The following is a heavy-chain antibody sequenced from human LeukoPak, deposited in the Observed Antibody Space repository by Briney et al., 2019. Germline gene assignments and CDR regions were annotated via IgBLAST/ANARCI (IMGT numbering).Heavy chain of an antibody. V-gene: IGHV3-33*06. J-gene: IGHJ4*02. CDR1: GFTFSSYG. CDR2: IWYDGSNK. CDR3: AKDGYSGYGYYFDY. D-gene: IGHD5-12*01. Sequence: PGRSLRLSCAASGFTFSSYGMHWVRQAPGKGLEWVAVIWYDGSNKYYADSVKGRFTISRDNSKNTLYLQMNSLRAEDTAVYYCAKDGYSGYGYYFDYWGQGTLVTVSS.